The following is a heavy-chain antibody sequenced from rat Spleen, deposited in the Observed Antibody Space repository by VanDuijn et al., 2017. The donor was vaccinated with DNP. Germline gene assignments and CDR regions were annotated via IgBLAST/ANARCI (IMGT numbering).Heavy chain of an antibody. D-gene: IGHD4-3*01. V-gene: IGHV5-22*01. CDR3: VRWNSGHFDY. CDR2: IGSAAYAP. J-gene: IGHJ2*01. CDR1: GFTFSAYY. Sequence: EVQLVESGGGLVQPGRSLKLSCAASGFTFSAYYMAWVRQAPAKGLEWVAYIGSAAYAPYYGDSVKGRFTISRDNANSTLYLQMNSLRSEDMATYYCVRWNSGHFDYWGQGVMVTVSS.